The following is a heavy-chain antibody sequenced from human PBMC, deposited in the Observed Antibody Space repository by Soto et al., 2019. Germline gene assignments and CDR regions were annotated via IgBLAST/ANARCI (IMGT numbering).Heavy chain of an antibody. V-gene: IGHV3-33*01. D-gene: IGHD1-26*01. Sequence: QVQLVESGGGVVQPGRSLRLSCAASGFTLSSYGMHWVRQAPGKGLEWVAVIWYDGSNKYYADSVKGRFTISRDNSKNTLYLQMNSLRAEDTAVYYCARGGAALYYMDVWGKGTTVTVSS. CDR3: ARGGAALYYMDV. CDR2: IWYDGSNK. CDR1: GFTLSSYG. J-gene: IGHJ6*03.